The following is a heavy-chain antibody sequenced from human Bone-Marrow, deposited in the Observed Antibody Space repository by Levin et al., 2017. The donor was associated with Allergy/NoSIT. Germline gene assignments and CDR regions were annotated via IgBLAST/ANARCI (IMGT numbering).Heavy chain of an antibody. CDR2: IHSDGSST. V-gene: IGHV3-74*01. CDR1: GFTFANYW. Sequence: GESLKISCAASGFTFANYWMNWVRQAPGKGLEWVSRIHSDGSSTGYADFVTGRFTVSRDNARNTLYLQMNSLRPEDTAVYYCVTYGQSDIIEYWGQGTLVTVSS. CDR3: VTYGQSDIIEY. D-gene: IGHD2/OR15-2a*01. J-gene: IGHJ4*02.